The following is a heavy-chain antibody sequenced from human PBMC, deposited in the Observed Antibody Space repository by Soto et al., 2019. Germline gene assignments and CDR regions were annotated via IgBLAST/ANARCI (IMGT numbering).Heavy chain of an antibody. J-gene: IGHJ3*02. CDR2: ISAYNGNT. Sequence: ASVKVSCKASGYTFTSYGISWVRQAPGQGLEWMGWISAYNGNTNYAQKLQGRVTMTTDTSTSTAYMELRSLRSDDTAVYYCGRYIVVVPAVPDAFAIWGQGTMVTVSS. V-gene: IGHV1-18*01. CDR3: GRYIVVVPAVPDAFAI. D-gene: IGHD2-2*01. CDR1: GYTFTSYG.